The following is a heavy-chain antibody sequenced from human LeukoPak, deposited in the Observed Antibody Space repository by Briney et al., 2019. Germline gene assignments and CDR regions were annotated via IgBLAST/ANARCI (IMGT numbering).Heavy chain of an antibody. CDR1: GGTFSSYA. Sequence: ASVKVSCKASGGTFSSYAISWVRQAPGQRLEWMGWINAGNGNTKYSQKFQGRVTITRDTSASTAYMELSSLRSEDTAVYYCARRPIVGATNPFDYWGQGTLVTVSS. J-gene: IGHJ4*02. CDR3: ARRPIVGATNPFDY. V-gene: IGHV1-3*01. D-gene: IGHD1-26*01. CDR2: INAGNGNT.